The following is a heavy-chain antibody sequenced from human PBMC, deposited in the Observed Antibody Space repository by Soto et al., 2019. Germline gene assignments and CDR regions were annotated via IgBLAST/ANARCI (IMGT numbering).Heavy chain of an antibody. CDR2: IWYDGSNR. Sequence: QVQLVESGGGVVQPGRSLRLSCAASGFTFSSYGMHWVRQAPGKGLEWVAVIWYDGSNRYYADSVKGRFTISRDNSKNTLYLQMNSLRAEDTAVYYCARDHCSRTSCYLFPQWGQGTLVTVSS. J-gene: IGHJ1*01. D-gene: IGHD2-2*01. CDR3: ARDHCSRTSCYLFPQ. CDR1: GFTFSSYG. V-gene: IGHV3-33*01.